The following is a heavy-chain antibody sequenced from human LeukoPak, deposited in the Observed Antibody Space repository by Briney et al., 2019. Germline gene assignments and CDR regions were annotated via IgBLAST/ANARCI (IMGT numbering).Heavy chain of an antibody. V-gene: IGHV3-30-3*01. Sequence: GGSLRLSCAASGFTFSSYAMHWVRQAPGKGLEWVAVISYDGSNKYYADSVKGRFTIFRDNSKNTLYLQMNSLRAEDTAVYYCARATPPFVVVVAATRIDYWGQGTLVTVSS. D-gene: IGHD2-15*01. CDR2: ISYDGSNK. J-gene: IGHJ4*02. CDR1: GFTFSSYA. CDR3: ARATPPFVVVVAATRIDY.